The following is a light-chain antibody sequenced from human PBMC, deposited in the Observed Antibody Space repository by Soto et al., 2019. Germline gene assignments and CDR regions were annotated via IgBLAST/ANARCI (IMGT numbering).Light chain of an antibody. Sequence: EIVMTQSPATLSVSPGERATLSCRASQSVSSNLAWYQQKPGQAPRLLIYGASTRATGFPARFSGSGSETEFTLTITSLQSEDFAVYYCQQYYNGYTFGQGTKLEIK. J-gene: IGKJ2*01. V-gene: IGKV3-15*01. CDR1: QSVSSN. CDR2: GAS. CDR3: QQYYNGYT.